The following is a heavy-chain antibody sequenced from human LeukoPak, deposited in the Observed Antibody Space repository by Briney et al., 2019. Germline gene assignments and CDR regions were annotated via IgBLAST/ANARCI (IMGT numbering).Heavy chain of an antibody. V-gene: IGHV3-21*01. Sequence: GGSLRLSCAASGFTFSSYWMSWVRQAPGKGLEWVSSISSSSSYIYYADSVKGRFTISRDNAKNSLYLQMNSLRAEDTAVYYCASGGRAVAPVDYWGQGTLVTVSS. CDR1: GFTFSSYW. D-gene: IGHD6-19*01. J-gene: IGHJ4*02. CDR3: ASGGRAVAPVDY. CDR2: ISSSSSYI.